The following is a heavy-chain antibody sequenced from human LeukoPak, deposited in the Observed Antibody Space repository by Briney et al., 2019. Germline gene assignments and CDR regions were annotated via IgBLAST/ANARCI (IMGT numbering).Heavy chain of an antibody. D-gene: IGHD3-22*01. J-gene: IGHJ4*02. CDR2: INHSGRV. CDR3: ARGLGPMSPSLDY. Sequence: SETLSLTCAVSGESFSYNYWTWVRQPPGKGLEWIGDINHSGRVNYRPSLKSRVTISVDTSKCQFSLKLSAVTAADTAVYYCARGLGPMSPSLDYWGQGSLVTVSS. V-gene: IGHV4-34*01. CDR1: GESFSYNY.